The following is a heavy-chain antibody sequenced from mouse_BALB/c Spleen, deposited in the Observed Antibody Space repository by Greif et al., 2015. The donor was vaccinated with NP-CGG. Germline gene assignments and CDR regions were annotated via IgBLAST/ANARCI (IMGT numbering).Heavy chain of an antibody. J-gene: IGHJ4*01. CDR2: ISTYYGDA. V-gene: IGHV1S137*01. CDR3: ARKDRAMDY. CDR1: GYTFTDYA. Sequence: QVQLQQSGAELVRPGVSVKISCKGSGYTFTDYAMHWVKQSHAKSLEWIGVISTYYGDASYNQKFKGKATMTVDKSSSTAYMELARLTSEDSAIYYCARKDRAMDYWGQGTSVTVSS.